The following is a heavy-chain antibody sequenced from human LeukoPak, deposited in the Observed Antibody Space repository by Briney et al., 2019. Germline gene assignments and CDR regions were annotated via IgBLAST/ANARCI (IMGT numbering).Heavy chain of an antibody. Sequence: SETLSLTCAVYGGSFSGYYWSWIRQPPGKGLEWIGEINHSGSTNYNPSLKSRVTISVDKSKNQFSLKLSSMTAADTAVYYCARAYYDYVWGSYPPYYFDYWGQGTLVTVSS. J-gene: IGHJ4*02. V-gene: IGHV4-34*01. D-gene: IGHD3-16*02. CDR1: GGSFSGYY. CDR2: INHSGST. CDR3: ARAYYDYVWGSYPPYYFDY.